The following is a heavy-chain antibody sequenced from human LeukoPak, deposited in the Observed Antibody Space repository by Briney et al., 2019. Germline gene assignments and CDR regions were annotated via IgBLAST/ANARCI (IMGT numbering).Heavy chain of an antibody. CDR2: ISSSGDSI. J-gene: IGHJ4*02. V-gene: IGHV3-48*03. D-gene: IGHD6-13*01. CDR1: GFPFSSYE. CDR3: AKQDIRSSGWYD. Sequence: GGSLRLSCAASGFPFSSYEMNWVRQAPGKGLEWVSYISSSGDSIYYADSVKGRFTVSRDNAKKSLYLHMNSLRADDTAVYYCAKQDIRSSGWYDWGQGTLVTVSS.